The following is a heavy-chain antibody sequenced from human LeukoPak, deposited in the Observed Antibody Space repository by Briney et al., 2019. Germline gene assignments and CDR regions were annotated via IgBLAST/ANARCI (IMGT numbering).Heavy chain of an antibody. V-gene: IGHV3-53*01. CDR2: IYSGGST. CDR3: ARDVGDEGNY. CDR1: GFTVSSNY. D-gene: IGHD3-16*01. Sequence: PGGSLRLSCAASGFTVSSNYMSWVRQAPGKGLEWVSVIYSGGSTYYADSVKGRFTISRDNSKNTLYLKMSSLRTADTAVYYCARDVGDEGNYWGQGTLVTVSS. J-gene: IGHJ4*02.